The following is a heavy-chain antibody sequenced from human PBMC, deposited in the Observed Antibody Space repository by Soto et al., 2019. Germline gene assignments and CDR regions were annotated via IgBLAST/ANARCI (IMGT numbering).Heavy chain of an antibody. V-gene: IGHV2-5*02. CDR3: AHRVRRTVFGWVTTTAIYFDF. J-gene: IGHJ4*02. D-gene: IGHD3-3*01. CDR2: IYWDDDK. CDR1: GFSLTTSGVG. Sequence: QITLNESGPTPVKPRQTLTLTCTFSGFSLTTSGVGVGWIRQSPGKAPEWLALIYWDDDKRYSPSLKSRLTITKDTSKNQVVLTMADLDPADTATYYCAHRVRRTVFGWVTTTAIYFDFWGQGTPVAVSS.